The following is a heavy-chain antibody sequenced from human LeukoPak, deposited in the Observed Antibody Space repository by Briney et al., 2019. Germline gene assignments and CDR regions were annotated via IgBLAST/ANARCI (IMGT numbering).Heavy chain of an antibody. CDR2: ISAYNGDT. CDR1: GYTFTSYG. J-gene: IGHJ3*02. Sequence: ASVKVSCKASGYTFTSYGISWVRQAPGQGLEWMGWISAYNGDTNYAQKLQGRVTMTTDTSTSTAYMELRSLRSDDTAVYYCARDFMHEQGIAAASDAFDIWGQGTMVTVSS. D-gene: IGHD6-13*01. CDR3: ARDFMHEQGIAAASDAFDI. V-gene: IGHV1-18*01.